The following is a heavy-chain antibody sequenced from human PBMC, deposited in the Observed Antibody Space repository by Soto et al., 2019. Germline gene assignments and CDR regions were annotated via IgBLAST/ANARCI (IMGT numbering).Heavy chain of an antibody. CDR1: GGSISSYY. Sequence: PSETLSLTCTVSGGSISSYYWSWIRQPPGKGLEWIGYIYYSGSTNYNPSLKSRVTISVDTSKNQFSLKLSSVTAADTAVYYCARATTYYDFWSGYYPWYFDYWGQGTLVTVSS. V-gene: IGHV4-59*01. CDR2: IYYSGST. CDR3: ARATTYYDFWSGYYPWYFDY. D-gene: IGHD3-3*01. J-gene: IGHJ4*02.